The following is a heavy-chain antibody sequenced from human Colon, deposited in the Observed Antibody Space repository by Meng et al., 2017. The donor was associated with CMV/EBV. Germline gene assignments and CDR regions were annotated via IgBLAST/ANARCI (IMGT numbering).Heavy chain of an antibody. CDR2: IKYDGSKE. CDR3: ARGNTGGDFYFFGLDL. V-gene: IGHV3-20*04. J-gene: IGHJ6*02. D-gene: IGHD3-10*01. CDR1: GFTFDDFA. Sequence: GESLKISCVASGFTFDDFAMHWVRQAPGKGLEWVSFIKYDGSKEWFADSVKGRFTISRDNINNVVTLHMTSLRGDDAGVYYCARGNTGGDFYFFGLDLWGQGTTVTVSS.